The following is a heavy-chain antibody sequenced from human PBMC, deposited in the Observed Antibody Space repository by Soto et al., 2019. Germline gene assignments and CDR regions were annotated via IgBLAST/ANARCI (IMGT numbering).Heavy chain of an antibody. Sequence: QVQLVESGGGVVQPGRSLRLSCAASGFTFSSYGMHWVRQAPGKGLEWVAVISYDGSNKYYADSVKGRFTISRDNSKNTLYLQMNSLRAEDTAVYSCAKKRAYSSGLGGYWGQGTLVTVSS. CDR2: ISYDGSNK. CDR1: GFTFSSYG. J-gene: IGHJ4*02. CDR3: AKKRAYSSGLGGY. V-gene: IGHV3-30*18. D-gene: IGHD6-19*01.